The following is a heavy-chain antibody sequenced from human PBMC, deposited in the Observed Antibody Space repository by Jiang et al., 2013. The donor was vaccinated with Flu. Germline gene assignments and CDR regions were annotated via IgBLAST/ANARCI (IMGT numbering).Heavy chain of an antibody. Sequence: SGAEVKKPGSSVKVSCKASGGTFSSYAISWVRQAPGQGLEWMGRIIPILGIANYAQKFQGRVTITADKSTSTAYMELSSLRSEDTAVYYCARNPGHYYDSSGYLYGYWGQGTLVTVSS. CDR3: ARNPGHYYDSSGYLYGY. D-gene: IGHD3-22*01. V-gene: IGHV1-69*04. CDR2: IIPILGIA. J-gene: IGHJ4*02. CDR1: GGTFSSYA.